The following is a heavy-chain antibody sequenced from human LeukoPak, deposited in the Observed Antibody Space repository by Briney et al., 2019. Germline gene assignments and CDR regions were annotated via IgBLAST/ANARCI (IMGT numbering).Heavy chain of an antibody. D-gene: IGHD4-17*01. CDR2: ISSSSSYI. Sequence: PGGSLRLSCAAYGFTFSSYAMSWVRQAPGRGLEWVSSISSSSSYIYYADSVKGRFTISRDNAKNSLYLQMNSLRAEDTAVYYCARMPYGDYGIDYWGQGTLVTVSS. V-gene: IGHV3-21*01. CDR1: GFTFSSYA. J-gene: IGHJ4*02. CDR3: ARMPYGDYGIDY.